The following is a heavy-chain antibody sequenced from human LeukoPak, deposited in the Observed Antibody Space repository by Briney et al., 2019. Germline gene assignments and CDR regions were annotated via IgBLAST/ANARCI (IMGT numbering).Heavy chain of an antibody. J-gene: IGHJ6*02. CDR2: INHSGST. CDR3: ARGREYPRGYYYGMDV. Sequence: SETLSLTCAVYGGSFSGYYWSWIRQPPGKGLEWIGEINHSGSTNYNPSLKSRVTISVDTSKNQFSLKLSSVTAADTAVYYCARGREYPRGYYYGMDVWGQGTTVTVSS. D-gene: IGHD3-10*01. V-gene: IGHV4-34*01. CDR1: GGSFSGYY.